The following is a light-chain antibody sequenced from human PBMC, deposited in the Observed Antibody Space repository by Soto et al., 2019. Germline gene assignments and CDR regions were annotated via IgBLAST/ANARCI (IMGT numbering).Light chain of an antibody. Sequence: QSARTQPASVSGSPGQSITISCIGTSSDVGAYDLVSWYQQHPGTAPRLIIYENIRRPSTITSRFSGSKSGNTASLTISGLRAEDEATYHCCSYAGNRIFIFGGGTKVTVL. CDR3: CSYAGNRIFI. V-gene: IGLV2-23*01. J-gene: IGLJ2*01. CDR1: SSDVGAYDL. CDR2: ENI.